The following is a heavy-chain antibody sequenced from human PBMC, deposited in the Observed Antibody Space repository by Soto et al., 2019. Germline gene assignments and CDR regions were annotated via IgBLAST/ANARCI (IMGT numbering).Heavy chain of an antibody. CDR1: GFTFGSYA. J-gene: IGHJ4*02. V-gene: IGHV3-23*01. CDR3: AKDPGAAGRPYYFGS. D-gene: IGHD1-26*01. CDR2: ISGSGSST. Sequence: DGSLRLSCAASGFTFGSYAISWLRQAPGKGREWVSGISGSGSSTYYPDSVKGRFTISRDNSKSTLYLQMSSLRADDTAVYYCAKDPGAAGRPYYFGSWDQGTVVTVSS.